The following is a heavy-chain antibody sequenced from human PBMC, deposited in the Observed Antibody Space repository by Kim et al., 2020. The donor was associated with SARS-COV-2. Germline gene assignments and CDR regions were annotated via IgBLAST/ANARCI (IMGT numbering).Heavy chain of an antibody. D-gene: IGHD3-10*01. Sequence: GGPLRLSCAASGFTFSSYAMSWVRQAPGKGLEWVSAISGSGGSTYYADSVKGRFTISRDNSKNTLYLQMNSLRAEDTAVYYCARPGGYYYGSGSYFVWGQGTLVTVSS. J-gene: IGHJ4*02. CDR2: ISGSGGST. V-gene: IGHV3-23*01. CDR3: ARPGGYYYGSGSYFV. CDR1: GFTFSSYA.